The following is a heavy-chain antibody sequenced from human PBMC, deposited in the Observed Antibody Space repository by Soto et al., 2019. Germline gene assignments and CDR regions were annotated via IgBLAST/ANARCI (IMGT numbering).Heavy chain of an antibody. J-gene: IGHJ5*02. CDR2: IYHSGSA. Sequence: PSETLSLTCAVSGGSISSGGYSWSWIRQPPGKGLEWIGYIYHSGSAYYNPSLKSRVTISVDRSKNQFSLKLSSVTAADTAVYYCARENSRWFDPWGQGTLVTVSS. CDR1: GGSISSGGYS. D-gene: IGHD3-22*01. V-gene: IGHV4-30-2*01. CDR3: ARENSRWFDP.